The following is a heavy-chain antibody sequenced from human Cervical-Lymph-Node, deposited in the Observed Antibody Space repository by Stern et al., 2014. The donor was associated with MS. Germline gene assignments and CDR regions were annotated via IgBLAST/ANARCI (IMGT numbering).Heavy chain of an antibody. D-gene: IGHD5-24*01. CDR1: GGSISIAAYY. J-gene: IGHJ4*02. Sequence: QVQLQESGPGLVTPSQTLSLTCAVTGGSISIAAYYWSWIRQSPGKGLEWIGYIHNSGTTYYNPSLKSRVTISVDTSKNQFSLKLRSVTAADTAVYYCSRDADGYSLVFGYWGRGTLVTVSS. CDR3: SRDADGYSLVFGY. V-gene: IGHV4-30-4*01. CDR2: IHNSGTT.